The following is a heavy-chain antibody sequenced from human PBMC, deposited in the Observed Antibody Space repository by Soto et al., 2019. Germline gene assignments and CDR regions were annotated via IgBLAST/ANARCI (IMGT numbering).Heavy chain of an antibody. V-gene: IGHV3-7*01. CDR1: GFTFSSYW. CDR3: ARLDFWSGSLYYYYYGMDV. CDR2: IKQDGSEK. D-gene: IGHD3-3*01. J-gene: IGHJ6*02. Sequence: GGSLRLSCAASGFTFSSYWMSWVRQAPGKGLEWVANIKQDGSEKYYVDSVKGRFTISRDNAKNSLYLQMNSLRAEDTAVYYCARLDFWSGSLYYYYYGMDVWGQGTTVTVSS.